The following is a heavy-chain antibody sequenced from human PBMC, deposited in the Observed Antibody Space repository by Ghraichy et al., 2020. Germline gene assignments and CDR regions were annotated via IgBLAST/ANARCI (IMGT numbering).Heavy chain of an antibody. D-gene: IGHD3-22*01. Sequence: SETLSLTCTVSGGSINNYYWSWIRQSPGKGLEWIGYIYYSGSTKYNPSLKSRVTISVDTSKNQFSLKLSSVTAADTAVYYCARHASDGSSYYKSFDPWGQRTLVTVSS. J-gene: IGHJ5*02. CDR3: ARHASDGSSYYKSFDP. CDR1: GGSINNYY. V-gene: IGHV4-59*08. CDR2: IYYSGST.